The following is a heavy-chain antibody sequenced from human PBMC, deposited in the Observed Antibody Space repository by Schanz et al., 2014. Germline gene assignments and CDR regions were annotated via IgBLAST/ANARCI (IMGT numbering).Heavy chain of an antibody. V-gene: IGHV4-39*01. CDR3: ANSMVRGVRMSDNWFGP. Sequence: QLQLQESGPGLVKASETLSLTCSVSGGSINSGGYRWGWIRQPPGKGLEWIGTMYSSGSTYYNPSHKSRVPIPATPSRTQFARKVISVTAADTALYYCANSMVRGVRMSDNWFGPWGQGTLVSVSS. J-gene: IGHJ5*02. D-gene: IGHD3-10*01. CDR2: MYSSGST. CDR1: GGSINSGGYR.